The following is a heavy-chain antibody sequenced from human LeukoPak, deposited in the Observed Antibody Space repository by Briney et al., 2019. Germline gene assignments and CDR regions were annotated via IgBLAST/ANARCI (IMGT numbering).Heavy chain of an antibody. D-gene: IGHD2-2*02. CDR2: ISYDGSNK. Sequence: GRSLRLSCAASGFTFSSYAMHWVRQAPGKGLEWVAVISYDGSNKYYADSVKGRFTISRDNSKNTLYLQMNSLRAEDTAVYYCARDRDGYCSSTSCYRENAFDIWGQGTMVTVSS. CDR3: ARDRDGYCSSTSCYRENAFDI. CDR1: GFTFSSYA. V-gene: IGHV3-30-3*01. J-gene: IGHJ3*02.